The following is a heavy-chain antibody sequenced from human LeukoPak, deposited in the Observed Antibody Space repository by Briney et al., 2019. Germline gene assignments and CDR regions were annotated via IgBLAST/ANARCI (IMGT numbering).Heavy chain of an antibody. V-gene: IGHV1-18*01. CDR1: DYTVTGCG. J-gene: IGHJ5*02. Sequence: ASVKVSCKGSDYTVTGCGLRCVRQAPGQGLEGMEWTRAYNGNTNYAHKLQGRVTMTTEKCTSTAYMELRRPIFDDTAVYYCARDKVVVVHVTSRSGWFDAWGQGSLVIVSS. CDR3: ARDKVVVVHVTSRSGWFDA. D-gene: IGHD2-2*01. CDR2: TRAYNGNT.